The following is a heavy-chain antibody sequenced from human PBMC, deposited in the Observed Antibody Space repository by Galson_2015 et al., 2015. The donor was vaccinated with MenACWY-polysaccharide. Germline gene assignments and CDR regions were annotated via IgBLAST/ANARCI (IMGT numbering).Heavy chain of an antibody. CDR2: INADGSAT. Sequence: SLRLSCAASGFSFSIYWMHWVRHAPGKGLVWVSRINADGSATDYADSVRGRFTISRDNAKNTLYLEMNSLRAEDTAVYYCTKAGAKYCRGSSCYSNWFDPWGQGTLVTVSS. D-gene: IGHD2-15*01. J-gene: IGHJ5*02. CDR3: TKAGAKYCRGSSCYSNWFDP. V-gene: IGHV3-74*01. CDR1: GFSFSIYW.